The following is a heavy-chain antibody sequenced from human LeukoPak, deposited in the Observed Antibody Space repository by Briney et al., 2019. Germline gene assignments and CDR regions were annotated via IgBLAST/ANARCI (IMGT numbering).Heavy chain of an antibody. CDR3: ARVYGGPFDL. CDR2: INTDGSDA. D-gene: IGHD4-23*01. Sequence: GGSLRLSCAASGFTFSDTWMHWVRQAPGKGLMWVARINTDGSDAVYAGSVKGRFTISRDNTQNTLHLQMHSLRAEDTAMYYCARVYGGPFDLWGQGNLVTVSS. J-gene: IGHJ4*02. V-gene: IGHV3-74*01. CDR1: GFTFSDTW.